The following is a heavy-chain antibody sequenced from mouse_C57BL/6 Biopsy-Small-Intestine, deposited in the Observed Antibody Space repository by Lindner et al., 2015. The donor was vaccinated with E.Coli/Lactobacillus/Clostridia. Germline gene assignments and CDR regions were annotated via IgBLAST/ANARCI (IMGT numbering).Heavy chain of an antibody. V-gene: IGHV1-9*01. Sequence: VQLQESGAELMKPGASVKLSCKATGYTFTGYWIEWVKQRPGQGLEWIGQILPGSDSTNYNEKFKDKATFTADTSYNAVYMQLSSLTTEDSAIYHCAVRGDGDYGYFDVWGTGTMVIVSS. CDR2: ILPGSDST. CDR1: GYTFTGYW. CDR3: AVRGDGDYGYFDV. J-gene: IGHJ1*02. D-gene: IGHD2-13*01.